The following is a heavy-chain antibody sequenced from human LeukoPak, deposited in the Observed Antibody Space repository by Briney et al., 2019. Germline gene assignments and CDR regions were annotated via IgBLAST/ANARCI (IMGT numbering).Heavy chain of an antibody. Sequence: GSLRLSCAASGFTFSNYWMSWVRQAPGKGLEWIGEINHSGSTNYNPTLKSRVTISVDTPKNQFSLKLSSVTAADTAVYYCARRLDIWGRGTLVTVSS. CDR2: INHSGST. CDR3: ARRLDI. CDR1: GFTFSNYW. V-gene: IGHV4-34*01. J-gene: IGHJ2*01.